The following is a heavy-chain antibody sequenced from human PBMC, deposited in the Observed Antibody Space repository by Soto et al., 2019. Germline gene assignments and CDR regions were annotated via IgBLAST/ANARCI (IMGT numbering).Heavy chain of an antibody. V-gene: IGHV1-69*13. CDR2: IIPIFGTA. CDR1: GGTFSSYA. Sequence: SVKVSCKASGGTFSSYAISWVRQAPGQGLEWMGGIIPIFGTANYAQKFQGRVTITADESTSTAYMELSSLRSEDTAVYYCALKTQNYDSSGYYSVVAFDIWGQGTMVTV. D-gene: IGHD3-22*01. CDR3: ALKTQNYDSSGYYSVVAFDI. J-gene: IGHJ3*02.